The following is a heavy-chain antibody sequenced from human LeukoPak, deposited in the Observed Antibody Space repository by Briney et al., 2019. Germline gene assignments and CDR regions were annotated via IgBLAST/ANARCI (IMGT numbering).Heavy chain of an antibody. CDR1: GFTFDDYA. Sequence: GGSLRLSCAASGFTFDDYAMHWVRQAPGKGLEWVSGISWNSGSIVYADSVKGRFTISRDNAENSLYLQMNSLRAEDTALYYCAKGPKPNYDSSGHLVYWGQGTLVTVSS. CDR3: AKGPKPNYDSSGHLVY. D-gene: IGHD3-22*01. J-gene: IGHJ4*02. V-gene: IGHV3-9*01. CDR2: ISWNSGSI.